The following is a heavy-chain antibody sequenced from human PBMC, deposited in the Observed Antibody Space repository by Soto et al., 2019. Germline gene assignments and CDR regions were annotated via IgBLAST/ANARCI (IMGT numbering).Heavy chain of an antibody. CDR2: IGSTDI. J-gene: IGHJ3*01. CDR3: AKDHFHGNGVFDGFDV. V-gene: IGHV3-23*01. CDR1: GFIFNIHA. Sequence: EVQLLESGGGLVQPGGSLRLSCAAAGFIFNIHAMSWVRQAPGKGLEWVSTIGSTDIYYADSVKGRFTISRDNSKNMVFLQINNLRAADTAIYYCAKDHFHGNGVFDGFDVWGQGTMFTVSS. D-gene: IGHD2-8*01.